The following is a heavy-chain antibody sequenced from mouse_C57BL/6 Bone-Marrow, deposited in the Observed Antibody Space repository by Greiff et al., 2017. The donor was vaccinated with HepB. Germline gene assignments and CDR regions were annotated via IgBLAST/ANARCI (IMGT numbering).Heavy chain of an antibody. CDR2: IYPRSGNT. Sequence: VKLMESGAELARPGASVKLSCKASGYTFTSYGISWVKQRTGQGLEWIGEIYPRSGNTYYNEKFKGKATLTADKSSSTAYMELRSLTSEDSAVYFCARRRGNYYFDYWGQGTTLTVSS. CDR1: GYTFTSYG. CDR3: ARRRGNYYFDY. V-gene: IGHV1-81*01. J-gene: IGHJ2*01. D-gene: IGHD2-1*01.